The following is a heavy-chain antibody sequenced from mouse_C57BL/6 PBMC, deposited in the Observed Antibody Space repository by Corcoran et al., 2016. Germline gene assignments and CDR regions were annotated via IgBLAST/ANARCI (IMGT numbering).Heavy chain of an antibody. Sequence: QVQLKQSGAELVRPGASVKLSCKASGYTFTDYYINWVKQRPGQGLEWIGRIYPGSGNTYYNEKFKGKATLTAEKSSSTAYMQLSSLTSEDSAVYFCARKGELRLPYAMDYWGQGTSVTVSS. CDR3: ARKGELRLPYAMDY. CDR1: GYTFTDYY. V-gene: IGHV1-76*01. J-gene: IGHJ4*01. D-gene: IGHD3-2*02. CDR2: IYPGSGNT.